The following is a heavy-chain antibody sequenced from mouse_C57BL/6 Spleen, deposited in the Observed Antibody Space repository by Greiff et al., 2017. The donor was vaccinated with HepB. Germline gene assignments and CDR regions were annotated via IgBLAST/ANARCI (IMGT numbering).Heavy chain of an antibody. CDR3: ARHEERKLAFAY. CDR2: VYPGSGSI. V-gene: IGHV1-62-2*01. D-gene: IGHD4-1*01. J-gene: IGHJ3*01. CDR1: GYTFTEYT. Sequence: QVQLQQSGAELVKPGASVKLSCKASGYTFTEYTIHWVKQRSGQGLEWIGWVYPGSGSIKYNEKFKDKATLTADKSSSTGYMELSRLTSEDSAVYFCARHEERKLAFAYWGQGTLVTVAA.